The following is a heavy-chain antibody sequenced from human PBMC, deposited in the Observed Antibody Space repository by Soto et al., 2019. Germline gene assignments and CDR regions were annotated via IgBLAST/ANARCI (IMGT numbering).Heavy chain of an antibody. V-gene: IGHV4-61*01. CDR3: ASEIGASIGYSCFDP. D-gene: IGHD3-16*01. CDR1: SGSVSSGSYY. Sequence: KPSETLSLTCTVSSGSVSSGSYYWTWIRQPPGKGLEWIGYIYYGGSTNYNPSLKSRVTISVDTSKNQFSLELTSVTAADTAVYYCASEIGASIGYSCFDPWGQGTLVTVSS. J-gene: IGHJ5*02. CDR2: IYYGGST.